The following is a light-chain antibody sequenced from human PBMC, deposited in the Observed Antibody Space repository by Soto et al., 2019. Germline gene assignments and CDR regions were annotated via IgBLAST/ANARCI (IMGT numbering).Light chain of an antibody. V-gene: IGLV2-14*01. J-gene: IGLJ1*01. CDR2: DVS. CDR1: SSDVGGYNY. CDR3: SSYTTSNTRQIV. Sequence: QSVLTQPASVSGSPGQSITISCTGTSSDVGGYNYVSWYQQHPGKAPNFLIYDVSNRPSGVSNCFSGSKSGNTASLTISGFQAEDEADYYCSSYTTSNTRQIVFGTGTKVTVL.